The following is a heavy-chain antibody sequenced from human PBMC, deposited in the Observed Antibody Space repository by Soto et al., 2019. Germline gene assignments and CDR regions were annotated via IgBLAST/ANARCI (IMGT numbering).Heavy chain of an antibody. D-gene: IGHD6-13*01. V-gene: IGHV4-59*01. J-gene: IGHJ4*02. CDR2: ISYSGST. CDR1: GGSISSYY. CDR3: VRDCYASSCFDY. Sequence: QVQLQESGPGLVKPSETLSLTCTVSGGSISSYYWSWIRQPPRKGLEWIGYISYSGSTNNNPTLKSRVTLSVDTSKTEFSLEVGSVTAAHTAVYYCVRDCYASSCFDYWGQGILVTVSS.